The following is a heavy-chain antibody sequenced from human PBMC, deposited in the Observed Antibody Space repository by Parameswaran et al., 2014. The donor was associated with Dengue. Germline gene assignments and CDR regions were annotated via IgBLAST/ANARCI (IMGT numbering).Heavy chain of an antibody. CDR2: ISGSGGST. CDR3: AKGVGVAAAGASFDS. J-gene: IGHJ4*02. Sequence: VRQGSRKGLEWVSAISGSGGSTYSADSVKGRFTISRDNSKNTLYLQMNSLRAEDTAVYYCAKGVGVAAAGASFDSWGQGTLVTVSS. V-gene: IGHV3-23*01. D-gene: IGHD6-13*01.